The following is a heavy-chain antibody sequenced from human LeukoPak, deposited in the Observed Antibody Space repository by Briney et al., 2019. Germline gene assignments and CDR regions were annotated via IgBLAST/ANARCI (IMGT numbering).Heavy chain of an antibody. CDR2: ISGSGGST. CDR3: AKDKLLYRYFDY. D-gene: IGHD3-10*01. Sequence: PRGALRLSCAASGFTFSSYAMSWVRHAPGKGLEWVSPISGSGGSTYYADSVKGRFTISRDNSKSTLYLQMNSLRAEDTAVYYCAKDKLLYRYFDYWGQGTLVTVSS. J-gene: IGHJ4*02. V-gene: IGHV3-23*01. CDR1: GFTFSSYA.